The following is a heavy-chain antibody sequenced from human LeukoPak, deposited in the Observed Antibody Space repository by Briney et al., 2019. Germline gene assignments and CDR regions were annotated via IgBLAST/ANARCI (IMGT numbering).Heavy chain of an antibody. V-gene: IGHV4-59*01. CDR2: IYYSGST. CDR3: ARGDSSGPTRAEYFQH. Sequence: SETLSLTCTVSGGSISSYYWSWIRQPPGKGQEWIGYIYYSGSTNYNPSLKSRVTISVDTSKTQFSLKLSSVTAADTAVYYCARGDSSGPTRAEYFQHWGQGTLVTVSS. D-gene: IGHD3-22*01. CDR1: GGSISSYY. J-gene: IGHJ1*01.